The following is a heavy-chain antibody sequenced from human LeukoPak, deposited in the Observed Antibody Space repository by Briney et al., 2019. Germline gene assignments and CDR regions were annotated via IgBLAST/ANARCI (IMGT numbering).Heavy chain of an antibody. CDR3: AREYDSSGYYWGYFDY. CDR1: GFTFSTYG. J-gene: IGHJ4*02. CDR2: ISGSGGST. D-gene: IGHD3-22*01. Sequence: GGSLRLSCAASGFTFSTYGMNWVRQAPGKGLEWVSAISGSGGSTYYADSVKGRFTISRDNAKNSLYLQMNSLRAEDTAVYYCAREYDSSGYYWGYFDYWGQGTLVTVSS. V-gene: IGHV3-21*01.